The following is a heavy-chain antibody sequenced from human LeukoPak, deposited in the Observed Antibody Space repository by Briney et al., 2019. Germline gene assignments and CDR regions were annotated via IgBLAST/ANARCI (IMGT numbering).Heavy chain of an antibody. CDR2: IKSEIDGETT. Sequence: WIRQPPGKGLEWVGRIKSEIDGETTDYAAPVKGRFTISRDDSKDTLYLQMNSLKTDDTAVYYCTTGRGDYWGQGTLVTVSS. J-gene: IGHJ4*02. CDR3: TTGRGDY. V-gene: IGHV3-15*01.